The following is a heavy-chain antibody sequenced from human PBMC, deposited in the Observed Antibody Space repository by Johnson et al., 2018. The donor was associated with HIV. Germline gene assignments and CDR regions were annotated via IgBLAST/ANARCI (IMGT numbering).Heavy chain of an antibody. CDR2: ISYDGSNK. V-gene: IGHV3-30-3*02. CDR3: ASEVRGVLDI. J-gene: IGHJ3*02. D-gene: IGHD3-10*01. Sequence: VQLVESGGGVVQPGGSLRLSCAASGFTFRSYSMHWVRQAPGKGLEWVAVISYDGSNKYYAASVKGRFTISRDNAKNSLYLQMNSLRAEDTAVYYCASEVRGVLDIWGQGTMVTVSS. CDR1: GFTFRSYS.